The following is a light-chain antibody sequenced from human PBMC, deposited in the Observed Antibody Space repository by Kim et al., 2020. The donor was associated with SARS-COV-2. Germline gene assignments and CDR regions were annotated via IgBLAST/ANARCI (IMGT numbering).Light chain of an antibody. V-gene: IGKV1-39*01. CDR2: GAS. J-gene: IGKJ4*01. CDR1: QSISIS. CDR3: QQSYSTRLT. Sequence: DIQMTQSPSSLSASVGDRVTITCRASQSISISLNWYQQKPGKAPKVLISGASTLQSGAPSRFSGSGSGTDFTLTISSLQPEDFATYYCQQSYSTRLTFGGGTKVDIK.